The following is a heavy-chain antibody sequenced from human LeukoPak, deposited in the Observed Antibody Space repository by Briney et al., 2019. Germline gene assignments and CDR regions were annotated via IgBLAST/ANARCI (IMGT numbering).Heavy chain of an antibody. Sequence: ASVKVSCKASGYTFTGYYIHWVRQAPGQGLEWMGRINPNKGSTNYAQKFQGRVTMTRDMSMSTAYMELSRLRSVDTAVYYCAGEDNSSGYRPFDIWGQGTMVTVPS. J-gene: IGHJ3*02. CDR2: INPNKGST. CDR1: GYTFTGYY. D-gene: IGHD3-22*01. V-gene: IGHV1-2*06. CDR3: AGEDNSSGYRPFDI.